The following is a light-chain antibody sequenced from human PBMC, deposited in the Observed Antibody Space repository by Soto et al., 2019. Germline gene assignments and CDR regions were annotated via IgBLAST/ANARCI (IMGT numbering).Light chain of an antibody. J-gene: IGKJ4*01. Sequence: PLTQSPSFLSASVGDRVTITCRASQGLSSYLAWYQQIPGKAPKLLLYAASPLHSGVPSRFSGSGSGTEFTLTISSLQPEEVATYYCQQRNSYPPTFGGGTKVEIK. V-gene: IGKV1-9*01. CDR3: QQRNSYPPT. CDR1: QGLSSY. CDR2: AAS.